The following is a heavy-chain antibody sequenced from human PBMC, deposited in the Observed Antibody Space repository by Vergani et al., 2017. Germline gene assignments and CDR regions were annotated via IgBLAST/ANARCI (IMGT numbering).Heavy chain of an antibody. D-gene: IGHD2-8*01. V-gene: IGHV1-69*02. CDR2: IIPILGIA. J-gene: IGHJ4*02. Sequence: QVQLVQSGAEVKKPGSSVKVSCKASGGTFSSYTISWVRQAPGQGLEWMGRIIPILGIANYAQKFQGRVTITADKSTSTAYMELSSLRAEDTAVYYCANQGYCTNGVCHRAFDYWGQGTLVTVSS. CDR3: ANQGYCTNGVCHRAFDY. CDR1: GGTFSSYT.